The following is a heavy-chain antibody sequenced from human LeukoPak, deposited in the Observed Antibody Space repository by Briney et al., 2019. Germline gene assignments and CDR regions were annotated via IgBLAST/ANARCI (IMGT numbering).Heavy chain of an antibody. D-gene: IGHD3-22*01. CDR1: GGSISSYY. CDR2: IYTSGST. J-gene: IGHJ3*02. CDR3: ARRGYYYDSSGYYEASAFDI. V-gene: IGHV4-4*09. Sequence: SETLSLTCTVSGGSISSYYWSWIRQPPGKGLEWIRYIYTSGSTNYNPSLKSRVTISVDTSKNQFSLKLSSVTAADTAVYYCARRGYYYDSSGYYEASAFDIWGQGTVVTVSS.